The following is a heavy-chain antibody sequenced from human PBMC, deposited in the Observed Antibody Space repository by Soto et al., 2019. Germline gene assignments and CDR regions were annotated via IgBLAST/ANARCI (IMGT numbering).Heavy chain of an antibody. CDR2: ISGTGGST. V-gene: IGHV3-23*01. CDR1: EFTFTSYA. CDR3: AVQGFSSSWYFDY. Sequence: PGWFLRLSCTSSEFTFTSYAMSWVRQSPGKGLESVSPISGTGGSTYYADAVKGRFTISRDNSKNTLYLQMNSLKAEDTAVYYCAVQGFSSSWYFDYWGQGTLVTVSS. D-gene: IGHD6-13*01. J-gene: IGHJ4*02.